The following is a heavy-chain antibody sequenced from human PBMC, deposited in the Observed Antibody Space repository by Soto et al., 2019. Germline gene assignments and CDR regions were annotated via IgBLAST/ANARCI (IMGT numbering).Heavy chain of an antibody. CDR1: GVSITSHY. D-gene: IGHD7-27*01. CDR2: IHYSGST. V-gene: IGHV4-59*11. J-gene: IGHJ4*02. Sequence: QVQLQESGPGLVKPSETLSLTCTVSGVSITSHYWTWIRQPPGKGLEWIGNIHYSGSTNYSPSLKSRVIISVDTSDNQSSLKLSSVTTADTAVYYCTGGGPGHPFDYWGQGTLVTVSS. CDR3: TGGGPGHPFDY.